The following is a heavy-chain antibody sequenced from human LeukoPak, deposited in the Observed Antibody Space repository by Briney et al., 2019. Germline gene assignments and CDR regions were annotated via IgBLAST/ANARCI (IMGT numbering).Heavy chain of an antibody. CDR1: GFTFGYYT. D-gene: IGHD3-22*01. V-gene: IGHV3-30-3*01. J-gene: IGHJ4*02. CDR2: ISYDGSNK. CDR3: ARVLNYYDSSGYYFSY. Sequence: GGSLRLSCAASGFTFGYYTMHWVRQAPGKGLEWVAVISYDGSNKYYADSVKGRFTISRDNSKNTLYLQMNSLRAEDTAVYYCARVLNYYDSSGYYFSYWGQGTLVIVSS.